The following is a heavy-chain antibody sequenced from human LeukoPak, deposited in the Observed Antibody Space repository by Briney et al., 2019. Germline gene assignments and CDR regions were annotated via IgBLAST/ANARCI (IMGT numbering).Heavy chain of an antibody. D-gene: IGHD2-15*01. CDR3: ARHQGSSVVAALLD. Sequence: SETLSLTGAVYGGSFSGYYWSWIRQPPGKGLEWIGEINHSGSTNYNPSLKSRVTISVDTSKNQFSLKLSSVTAADTAVYYCARHQGSSVVAALLDWGQGTLVTVSS. CDR1: GGSFSGYY. J-gene: IGHJ4*02. CDR2: INHSGST. V-gene: IGHV4-34*01.